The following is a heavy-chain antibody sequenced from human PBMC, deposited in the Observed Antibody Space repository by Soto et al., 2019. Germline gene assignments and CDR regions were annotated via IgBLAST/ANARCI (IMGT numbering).Heavy chain of an antibody. CDR2: ISAYNGNT. CDR1: GYTFTSYG. J-gene: IGHJ6*02. CDR3: ARVRWATIFGVVIIGYYGMDV. Sequence: ASVKVSCNASGYTFTSYGISWVRQAPGQGLEWMGWISAYNGNTNYAQKLQGRVTMTTDTSTSTAYMELRSLRSDDTAVYSCARVRWATIFGVVIIGYYGMDVWGQGTTVTVSS. D-gene: IGHD3-3*01. V-gene: IGHV1-18*04.